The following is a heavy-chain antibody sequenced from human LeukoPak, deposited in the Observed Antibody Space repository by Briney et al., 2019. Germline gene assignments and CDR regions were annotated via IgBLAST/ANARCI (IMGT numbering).Heavy chain of an antibody. J-gene: IGHJ4*01. CDR1: GFTLGDYA. V-gene: IGHV3-49*04. CDR2: IRSKGYGGTT. Sequence: GRSQSSSCTGSGFTLGDYAMSWVRQAPGKGLEWVGFIRSKGYGGTTEYAASAKGRFAISRDDSKSITYLQMNSLKTEDTAVYYCTRGDYYDSSGYHVRFDDWGQGTLVTVSS. D-gene: IGHD3-22*01. CDR3: TRGDYYDSSGYHVRFDD.